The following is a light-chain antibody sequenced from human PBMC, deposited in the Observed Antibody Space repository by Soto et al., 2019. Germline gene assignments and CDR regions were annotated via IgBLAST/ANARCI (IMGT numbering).Light chain of an antibody. Sequence: DIVMTQSPDSLAVSLGERAPINCKSSQSVLYNSNNKNYLTWYQQKPGQPPKLLISWASTRESGVPDRFSGSGSGTDFTLTISSLRAEDVAVYYCQQYYSTPYTFGQGTKLEIK. J-gene: IGKJ2*01. CDR3: QQYYSTPYT. V-gene: IGKV4-1*01. CDR2: WAS. CDR1: QSVLYNSNNKNY.